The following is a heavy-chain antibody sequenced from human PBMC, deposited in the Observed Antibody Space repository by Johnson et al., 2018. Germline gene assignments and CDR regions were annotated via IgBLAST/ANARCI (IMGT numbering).Heavy chain of an antibody. CDR1: GFTFNTYA. D-gene: IGHD4-23*01. Sequence: VQLVQSGGGLVPPGGSRRLSCAASGFTFNTYAMNWVRQAPGKGLEGVSRIRNRGGSTLYASPVTGRFTVFRDNAKNSLYLQMNSLPVEDTALYYCAREAGYGGLSGFFYLGVWGKGTTVTVSS. CDR3: AREAGYGGLSGFFYLGV. CDR2: IRNRGGST. J-gene: IGHJ6*04. V-gene: IGHV3-23*04.